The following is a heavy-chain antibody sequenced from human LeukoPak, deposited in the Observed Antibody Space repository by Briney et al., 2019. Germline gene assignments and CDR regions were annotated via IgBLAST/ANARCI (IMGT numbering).Heavy chain of an antibody. D-gene: IGHD6-13*01. CDR2: VNPRGDST. Sequence: GASVKVSCKASGDNFANFYIHWVRQAPGQGLEWLAIVNPRGDSTVYAQKFQGRVTMTRDTSTSTAYMELSSLRSEDTAVYYCARGIAAAGTVYYYYYMDVWGKGTTVTVSS. J-gene: IGHJ6*03. CDR1: GDNFANFY. CDR3: ARGIAAAGTVYYYYYMDV. V-gene: IGHV1-46*01.